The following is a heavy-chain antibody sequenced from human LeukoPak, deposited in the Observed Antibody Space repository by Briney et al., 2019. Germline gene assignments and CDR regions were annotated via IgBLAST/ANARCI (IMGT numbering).Heavy chain of an antibody. CDR3: ARLNWGLYYFDF. CDR2: IDPTGGNT. V-gene: IGHV1-46*01. D-gene: IGHD7-27*01. J-gene: IGHJ4*02. CDR1: GYTFTSYY. Sequence: ASVKVSCKASGYTFTSYYIHWGRQAPGQGLEWMGKIDPTGGNTSYAQKFQGRVTMTRDTSTSTVYMELSSLRSEDTAVYYCARLNWGLYYFDFWGQGTLVTVS.